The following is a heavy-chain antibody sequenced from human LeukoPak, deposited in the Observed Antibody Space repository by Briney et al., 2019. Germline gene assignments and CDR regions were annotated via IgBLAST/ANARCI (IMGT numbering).Heavy chain of an antibody. V-gene: IGHV1-69*05. J-gene: IGHJ4*02. CDR1: GGTFSSYA. CDR2: IIPIFGTA. Sequence: SVKVSCKASGGTFSSYAISWVRQAPGQGLEWMGGIIPIFGTANYAQKFQGRVTMTRNTSISTAYMELSSLRSEDTAVYYCARGTILKPFDYWGQGTLVTVSS. CDR3: ARGTILKPFDY. D-gene: IGHD2-8*02.